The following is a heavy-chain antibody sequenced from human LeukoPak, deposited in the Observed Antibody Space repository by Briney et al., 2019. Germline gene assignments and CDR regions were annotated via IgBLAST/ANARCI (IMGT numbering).Heavy chain of an antibody. CDR1: GFTFTSST. J-gene: IGHJ3*02. CDR2: IVVGSGNT. D-gene: IGHD3-10*01. CDR3: AAEVRWFGELSAFDI. Sequence: ASVKVACKASGFTFTSSTMQWVRQARGQRLEWIGWIVVGSGNTNYAQKFQERVTLTRDMSTSTAYMELSSLRSEDTAVYYCAAEVRWFGELSAFDIWGRGTMVTVSS. V-gene: IGHV1-58*02.